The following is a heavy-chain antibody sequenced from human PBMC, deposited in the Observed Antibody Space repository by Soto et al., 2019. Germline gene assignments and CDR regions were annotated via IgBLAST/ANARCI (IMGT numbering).Heavy chain of an antibody. CDR2: ISAYNGNT. CDR3: ARSYPLREYSSQVMVDY. J-gene: IGHJ4*02. V-gene: IGHV1-18*01. D-gene: IGHD6-6*01. Sequence: ASVKVSCKASGYTFTSYGISWVRQAPGQGLEWMGWISAYNGNTNYAQKLQGRVTMTTDTSTSTAYMELRSLRSDDTAVYYCARSYPLREYSSQVMVDYWGQGTLVTVSS. CDR1: GYTFTSYG.